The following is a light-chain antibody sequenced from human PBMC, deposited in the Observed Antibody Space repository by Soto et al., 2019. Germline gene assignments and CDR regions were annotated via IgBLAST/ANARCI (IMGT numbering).Light chain of an antibody. Sequence: VLTQPGSMSWSPGQSITISCTGTKSDVGAYNYVSWYQQYPGKAPKLIIYGVSNRPSGVSNRFSGSKFGNTASLTISGLQSDDEADYYCNSYAGSSYVFGTGTKVTVL. CDR3: NSYAGSSYV. J-gene: IGLJ1*01. CDR2: GVS. CDR1: KSDVGAYNY. V-gene: IGLV2-14*01.